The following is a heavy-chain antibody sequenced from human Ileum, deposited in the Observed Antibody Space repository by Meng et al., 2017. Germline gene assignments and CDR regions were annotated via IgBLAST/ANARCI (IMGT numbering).Heavy chain of an antibody. CDR1: GYIFTRYG. Sequence: QVPPVQSGAEGKKPGAPVKVSCKASGYIFTRYGIGWVRQAPGQGLEWMGWISDYSGNTKYAQKLQGRVTMTTDTSTSTAYMELRNLRSDDTAVYYCARDTVGTTLGDYWGQGTLVTVSS. D-gene: IGHD4-23*01. CDR3: ARDTVGTTLGDY. V-gene: IGHV1-18*01. J-gene: IGHJ4*02. CDR2: ISDYSGNT.